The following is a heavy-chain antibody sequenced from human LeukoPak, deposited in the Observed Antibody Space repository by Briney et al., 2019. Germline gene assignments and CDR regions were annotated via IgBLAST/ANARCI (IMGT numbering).Heavy chain of an antibody. CDR3: AKEWRGTTVAHAFDI. Sequence: GGSLRLSCAASGFAFSGYAMSWVRQSPGKGLKWVSGISGSGGSIYYADSVKGRFTISRDNSKNTLYLQMNSLRAEDTAVYYCAKEWRGTTVAHAFDIWGQGTMVTVSS. CDR2: ISGSGGSI. CDR1: GFAFSGYA. D-gene: IGHD1-7*01. J-gene: IGHJ3*02. V-gene: IGHV3-23*01.